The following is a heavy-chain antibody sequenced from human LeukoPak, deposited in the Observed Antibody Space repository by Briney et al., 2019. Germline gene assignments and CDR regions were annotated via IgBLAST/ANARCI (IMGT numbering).Heavy chain of an antibody. CDR1: GFSFSTYE. J-gene: IGHJ4*02. CDR3: AVGGGY. CDR2: ISSSGTTR. V-gene: IGHV3-48*03. Sequence: GGSLRLSCTASGFSFSTYEMNWVRQAPGRGLEWIAYISSSGTTRKYADSVKGRFTISRDNAENSLFLQMNSLRAEDTAPYYCAVGGGYWGQGTLVTVSS. D-gene: IGHD3-16*01.